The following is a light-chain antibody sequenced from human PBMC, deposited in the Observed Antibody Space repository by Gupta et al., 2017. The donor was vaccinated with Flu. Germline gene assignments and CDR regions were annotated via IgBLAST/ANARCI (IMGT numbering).Light chain of an antibody. CDR1: SNDVRVSNR. Sequence: QSAPTQPRSVSGSPGQSVTISCTGSSNDVRVSNRVSWYQHRPGKACKLSIYDITERPYRVPDRFSGSKAGNTASLTIAALQDEDDADYYGSSHAGRVTWVFGTGTTVTVL. V-gene: IGLV2-11*01. J-gene: IGLJ1*01. CDR3: SSHAGRVTWV. CDR2: DIT.